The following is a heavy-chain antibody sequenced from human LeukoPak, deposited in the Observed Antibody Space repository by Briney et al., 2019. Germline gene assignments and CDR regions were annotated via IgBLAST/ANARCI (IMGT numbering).Heavy chain of an antibody. J-gene: IGHJ5*01. CDR1: GYTFTSQW. CDR2: VFPRDSDT. CDR3: ARLNGYIDS. D-gene: IGHD5-24*01. Sequence: GESLKISCKGYGYTFTSQWIGWVRQMRGKGLEWMGIVFPRDSDTRYSPSFQGRVTISVDKSINSAYLQWTSLKASDTAIYYCARLNGYIDSWGPGTQVTVSS. V-gene: IGHV5-51*01.